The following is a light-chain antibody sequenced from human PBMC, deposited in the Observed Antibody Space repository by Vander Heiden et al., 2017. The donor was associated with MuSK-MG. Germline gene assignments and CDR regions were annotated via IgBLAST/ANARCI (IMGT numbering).Light chain of an antibody. CDR3: QAWDSSTVV. CDR1: KLEHKY. CDR2: KNS. Sequence: SYGLTQPPPVSVSPGPAASIPRPGAKLEHKYACWYQQKPGQYLVLVIYKNSKRATAVPERFSDSNSGNTATLTIRGTQDMDEDDYYCQAWDSSTVVFGGGTKLTVL. V-gene: IGLV3-1*01. J-gene: IGLJ2*01.